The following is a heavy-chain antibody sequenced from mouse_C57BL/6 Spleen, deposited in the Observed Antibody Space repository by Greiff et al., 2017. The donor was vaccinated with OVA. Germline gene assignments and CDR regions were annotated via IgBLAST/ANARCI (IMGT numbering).Heavy chain of an antibody. CDR1: GYTFTSYW. CDR2: IHPNSGST. D-gene: IGHD1-1*01. CDR3: ARTLHYYGSSYEGYFDV. Sequence: QVQLQQPGAELVKPGASVKLSCKASGYTFTSYWMHWVKQRPGQGLEWIGMIHPNSGSTNYNEKFKSKATLTVDKSSSTAYMQLSSLTSEDSAVYYCARTLHYYGSSYEGYFDVWGTGTTVTVSS. J-gene: IGHJ1*03. V-gene: IGHV1-64*01.